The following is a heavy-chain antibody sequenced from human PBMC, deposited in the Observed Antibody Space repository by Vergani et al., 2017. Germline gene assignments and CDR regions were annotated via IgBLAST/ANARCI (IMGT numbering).Heavy chain of an antibody. D-gene: IGHD6-25*01. CDR3: ARDLRGYGPFDL. CDR2: ISSQTDYI. V-gene: IGHV3-21*02. J-gene: IGHJ4*02. CDR1: GFDFNSYS. Sequence: EVQLLESGGDLVQPGGSLRLSCAASGFDFNSYSMNWIRQAPGKGLEWVASISSQTDYIFYADALRGRFTISRDNAAQSLFLQMSSLRAEDTGVYFCARDLRGYGPFDLWGQGTLVTVS.